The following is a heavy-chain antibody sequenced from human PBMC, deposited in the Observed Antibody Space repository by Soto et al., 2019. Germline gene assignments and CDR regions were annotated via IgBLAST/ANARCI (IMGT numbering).Heavy chain of an antibody. V-gene: IGHV1-18*01. J-gene: IGHJ6*03. D-gene: IGHD3-3*01. Sequence: ASVKVSFKASGYTFTSYGISWVRQAPGQGLEWMGWISAYNGNTNYAQKLQGRVTMTTDTSTSTAYMELRSLRSDDTAVYYCARDSYYDFWSGYLSGKNYYYFKDVWGKGTTVTVSS. CDR3: ARDSYYDFWSGYLSGKNYYYFKDV. CDR2: ISAYNGNT. CDR1: GYTFTSYG.